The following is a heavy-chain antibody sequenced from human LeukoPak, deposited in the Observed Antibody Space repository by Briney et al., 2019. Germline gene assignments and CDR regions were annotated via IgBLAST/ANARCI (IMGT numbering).Heavy chain of an antibody. CDR2: ISNDGRKQ. Sequence: PGTSLRLSCAASGFSFSSYAIPWVRQAPGKGLEWVAVISNDGRKQYYTDSVTGRFTISRDNSKNTLYLQMSSLRAEDTAVYYCARDSRSGEWELVFDYWGQGTLVTVSS. J-gene: IGHJ4*02. CDR3: ARDSRSGEWELVFDY. V-gene: IGHV3-30*04. CDR1: GFSFSSYA. D-gene: IGHD1-26*01.